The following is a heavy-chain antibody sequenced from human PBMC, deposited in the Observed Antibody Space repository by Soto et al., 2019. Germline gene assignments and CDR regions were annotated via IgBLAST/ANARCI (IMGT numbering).Heavy chain of an antibody. CDR3: ARDRLMATAGTARHYFGLDV. J-gene: IGHJ6*02. Sequence: PSETLSLTCTVSGGSIRSGGYYWGWVRQNPRRGLEWIGNIYYSGNTYYNPSLKSRLTISVDTSKNQFSLNLSSVTAADTAVYYCARDRLMATAGTARHYFGLDVWGQGTTVTSP. V-gene: IGHV4-31*03. CDR1: GGSIRSGGYY. D-gene: IGHD5-18*01. CDR2: IYYSGNT.